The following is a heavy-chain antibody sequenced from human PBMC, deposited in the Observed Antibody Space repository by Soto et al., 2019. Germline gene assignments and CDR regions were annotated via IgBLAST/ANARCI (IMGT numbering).Heavy chain of an antibody. J-gene: IGHJ4*02. CDR3: ARHPGNMVLYYFDY. D-gene: IGHD3-10*01. CDR2: IDPSDSYT. Sequence: GESLKISCKGSGYSFTSYWIRWVRQMPGKGLEWMGRIDPSDSYTNYSPSFQGHVTISADKSISTAYLQWSSLKASDTAMYYCARHPGNMVLYYFDYWGQGTLVTVSS. V-gene: IGHV5-10-1*01. CDR1: GYSFTSYW.